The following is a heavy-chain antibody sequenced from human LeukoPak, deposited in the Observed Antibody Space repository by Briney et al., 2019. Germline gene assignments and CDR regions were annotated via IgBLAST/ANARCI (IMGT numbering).Heavy chain of an antibody. J-gene: IGHJ6*02. D-gene: IGHD3-3*01. CDR3: ARDTLLDYYYYGMDV. CDR2: ISYDGSNK. Sequence: GGSLRLSCAASGFTFSSYTMHWVRQAPGKGLEWVAVISYDGSNKYYADSVKGRFTISRDNSKNTLYLQMNSLRAEDTAVYYCARDTLLDYYYYGMDVWGQGTTVTVSS. V-gene: IGHV3-30-3*01. CDR1: GFTFSSYT.